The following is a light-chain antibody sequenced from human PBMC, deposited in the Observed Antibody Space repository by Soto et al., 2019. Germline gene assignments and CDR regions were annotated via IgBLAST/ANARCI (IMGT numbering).Light chain of an antibody. CDR3: SSYTGSNNLGV. Sequence: QSVLTQPPSASGSPGQSVTISCTGTSSDVGGYNYVSWYQQHPGKAPKLMIYEVSKRPSGVPDRFSGSKSGNTASLTVSGLQAEYEANYYCSSYTGSNNLGVFGTGTKVPV. CDR1: SSDVGGYNY. J-gene: IGLJ1*01. V-gene: IGLV2-8*01. CDR2: EVS.